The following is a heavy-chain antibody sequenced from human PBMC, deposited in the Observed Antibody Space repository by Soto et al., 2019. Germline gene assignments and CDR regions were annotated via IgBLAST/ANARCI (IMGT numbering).Heavy chain of an antibody. CDR2: ISAYNGNT. CDR1: GYTFTSYG. J-gene: IGHJ4*02. Sequence: ASVKVSCKASGYTFTSYGISWVRQAPGQGLEWMGWISAYNGNTNYAQKLQGRVTMTTDTSTSTAYMELRSLRSDDTAVYYCARGPHRYSSGSIFDYWGQGTLVTVSS. V-gene: IGHV1-18*01. CDR3: ARGPHRYSSGSIFDY. D-gene: IGHD6-19*01.